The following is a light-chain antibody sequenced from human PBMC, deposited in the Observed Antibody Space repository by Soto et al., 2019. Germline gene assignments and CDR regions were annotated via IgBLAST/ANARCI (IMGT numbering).Light chain of an antibody. CDR1: QSVSSY. V-gene: IGKV3-11*01. CDR2: DAS. Sequence: EIVLPQSPATLSLSPGDRATLSCRASQSVSSYLAWYQQKPGQAPRLLIYDASNRATGIPARFSGSGSGTDFTLTISSLEPEDFAVYYCQQRSNYPITFGQGTRLEIK. CDR3: QQRSNYPIT. J-gene: IGKJ5*01.